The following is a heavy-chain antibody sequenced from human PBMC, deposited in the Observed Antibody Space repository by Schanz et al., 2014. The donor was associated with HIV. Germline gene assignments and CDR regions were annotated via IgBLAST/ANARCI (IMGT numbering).Heavy chain of an antibody. D-gene: IGHD3-3*01. J-gene: IGHJ4*02. CDR1: GGTLSSYG. Sequence: QVQLVQSGAEVKKPGSSVKVSCKDSGGTLSSYGISWVRQAPGQGLEWMGWISAYDGNTNYAQKFQGRVTMTTDTSRYTAYMELRSLRSDDTAVYYCARGDRDDFWSGAAIWGQGTLVTVSS. CDR3: ARGDRDDFWSGAAI. V-gene: IGHV1-18*01. CDR2: ISAYDGNT.